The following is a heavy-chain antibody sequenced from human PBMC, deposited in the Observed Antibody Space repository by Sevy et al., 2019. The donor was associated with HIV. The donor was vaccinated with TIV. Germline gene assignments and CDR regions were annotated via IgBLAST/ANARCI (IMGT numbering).Heavy chain of an antibody. CDR1: GFTFSKYS. D-gene: IGHD2-8*01. V-gene: IGHV3-23*01. CDR2: LSFGCGEI. J-gene: IGHJ4*02. Sequence: GGSLRLSCAASGFTFSKYSMSWVRQPPGKGLEWVSTLSFGCGEINYADSVKGRLTISRDNSKSSVYLQMNNLGPEDTAVYYCAGEGCTKPHDYWGQGTLVTVSS. CDR3: AGEGCTKPHDY.